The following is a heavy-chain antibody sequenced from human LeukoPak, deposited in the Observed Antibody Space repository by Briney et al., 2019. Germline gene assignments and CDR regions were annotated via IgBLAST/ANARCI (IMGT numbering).Heavy chain of an antibody. V-gene: IGHV1-2*02. CDR2: INPNSGGT. CDR3: ARVRYYDSSGYYRPDDAFDI. D-gene: IGHD3-22*01. J-gene: IGHJ3*02. CDR1: GYTFTGYY. Sequence: GASVKVSCKASGYTFTGYYMHWVRQAPGQGLEWMGWINPNSGGTNYAQKFQGRVTMTRDTSISTAYMELSRLRSDDTAVYYCARVRYYDSSGYYRPDDAFDIWGQGTMVTVSS.